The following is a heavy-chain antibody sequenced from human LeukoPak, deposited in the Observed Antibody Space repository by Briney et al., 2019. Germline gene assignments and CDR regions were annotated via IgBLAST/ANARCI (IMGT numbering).Heavy chain of an antibody. CDR2: IYYNGST. V-gene: IGHV4-59*01. CDR1: GGSIRSYY. J-gene: IGHJ2*01. Sequence: SETLSLTCTVSGGSIRSYYWSWIRQPPGKGLEWIGYIYYNGSTNCNPSLKSRVTISVDTSKNQFSLKLSSVTAADTAVYYCARNGHGDYTDFDLWGRGTLVTVSS. CDR3: ARNGHGDYTDFDL. D-gene: IGHD4-17*01.